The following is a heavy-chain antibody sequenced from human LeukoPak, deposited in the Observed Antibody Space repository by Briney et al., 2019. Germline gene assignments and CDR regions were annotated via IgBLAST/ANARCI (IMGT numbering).Heavy chain of an antibody. CDR2: ISSSGSFT. Sequence: GGSLRLSCAVSGFTFSSYSMNWVRQGPGKGLEWVSSISSSGSFTYYADSVRGRFTISRDNAKNSLYLQMNSLRAEDTAVYHCARGVRGVINYKDVWGKGTTVTVSS. CDR3: ARGVRGVINYKDV. D-gene: IGHD3-10*01. CDR1: GFTFSSYS. J-gene: IGHJ6*03. V-gene: IGHV3-21*01.